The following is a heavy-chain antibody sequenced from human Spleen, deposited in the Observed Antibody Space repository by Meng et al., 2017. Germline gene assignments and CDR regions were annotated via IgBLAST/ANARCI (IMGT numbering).Heavy chain of an antibody. D-gene: IGHD6-19*01. Sequence: GESLKISCAASGFTFSSYVMNWVRQAPGKGLEWVSAISGSGGSTYYADSVKGRFTISRDNSKNTLYLQMNSLRAEDTAVYYCAKDWSSGWFEVNTGGMDVWGQGTTVTVSS. CDR1: GFTFSSYV. J-gene: IGHJ6*02. CDR2: ISGSGGST. CDR3: AKDWSSGWFEVNTGGMDV. V-gene: IGHV3-23*01.